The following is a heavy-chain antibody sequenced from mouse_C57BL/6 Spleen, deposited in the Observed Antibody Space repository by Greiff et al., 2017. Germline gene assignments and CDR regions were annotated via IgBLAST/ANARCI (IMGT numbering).Heavy chain of an antibody. CDR3: AGGNYVRRDVYYFDD. D-gene: IGHD2-1*01. Sequence: QVQLQQSGAELVKPGASVKISCKASGYAFSSYWMNWVKQRPGKGLEWIGQIYPGDGDTNYNGKFKGKATLTADKSSSTAYMQLSSLTSEDSAVYFCAGGNYVRRDVYYFDDWGRGTTLTVSS. CDR2: IYPGDGDT. CDR1: GYAFSSYW. V-gene: IGHV1-80*01. J-gene: IGHJ2*01.